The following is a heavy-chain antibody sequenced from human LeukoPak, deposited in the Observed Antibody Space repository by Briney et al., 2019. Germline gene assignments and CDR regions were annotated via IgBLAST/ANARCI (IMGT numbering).Heavy chain of an antibody. CDR2: IFTSGNT. Sequence: SETLSLTCTVSGGSISSHSWGWIRQPAGKGLEWIGRIFTSGNTYYNPSLKSRVIMSVDTSKNQFSLKLSSVTTADTAVYYCANYDSSNYYDLDYWGQGTLVTVSS. J-gene: IGHJ4*02. CDR3: ANYDSSNYYDLDY. CDR1: GGSISSHS. V-gene: IGHV4-4*07. D-gene: IGHD3-22*01.